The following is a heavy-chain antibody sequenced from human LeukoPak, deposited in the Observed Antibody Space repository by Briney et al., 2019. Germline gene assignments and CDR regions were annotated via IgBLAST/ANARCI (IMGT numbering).Heavy chain of an antibody. CDR3: AKGDGYNYFYYYYYGMDV. D-gene: IGHD5-24*01. CDR2: ISGSGGST. Sequence: PGGSLRLSCAGSGFNFSNYAMSWVRQAPGKGLEWVSAISGSGGSTYYADSVKGRFTISRDNSKNTLYLQMNSLRAEDTAVYYCAKGDGYNYFYYYYYGMDVWGQGTTVTVSS. V-gene: IGHV3-23*01. CDR1: GFNFSNYA. J-gene: IGHJ6*02.